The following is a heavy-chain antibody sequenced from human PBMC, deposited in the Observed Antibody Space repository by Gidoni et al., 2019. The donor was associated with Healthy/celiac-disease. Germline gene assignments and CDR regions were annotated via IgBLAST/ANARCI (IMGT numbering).Heavy chain of an antibody. D-gene: IGHD1-26*01. Sequence: QLQLQESGPGLVKPSETLSLTCTVSGGSISSSSYYWGWIRQPPGKGLEWIGSIYYSGSTYYNPSLKSRVTISVDTSKNQFSLKLSSVTAADTAVYYCARLATSGSYPFYYYYYMDVWGKGTTVTVSS. CDR3: ARLATSGSYPFYYYYYMDV. CDR2: IYYSGST. V-gene: IGHV4-39*01. CDR1: GGSISSSSYY. J-gene: IGHJ6*03.